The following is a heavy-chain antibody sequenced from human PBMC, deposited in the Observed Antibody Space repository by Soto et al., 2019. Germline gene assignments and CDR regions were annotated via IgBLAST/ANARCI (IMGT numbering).Heavy chain of an antibody. CDR3: AKDWPDIVVVPAASPHAFDI. V-gene: IGHV3-23*01. CDR2: ISGSGGST. CDR1: GFTFSSYA. Sequence: PGGSLRLSCAASGFTFSSYAMSWVRQAPGKGLEWVSAISGSGGSTYYADSVKGRFTISRDNSKNTLYLQMNSLRAEDTAVYYCAKDWPDIVVVPAASPHAFDIWGQGTMVTVSS. D-gene: IGHD2-2*01. J-gene: IGHJ3*02.